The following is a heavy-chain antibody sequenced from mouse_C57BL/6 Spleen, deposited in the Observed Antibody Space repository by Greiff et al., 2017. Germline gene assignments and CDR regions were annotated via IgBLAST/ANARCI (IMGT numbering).Heavy chain of an antibody. CDR1: GYTFTTYP. CDR3: ARGDYYGSSLAWFAY. J-gene: IGHJ3*01. Sequence: QVQLQQSGAELVKPGASVKMSCKASGYTFTTYPIEWMKQNHGKSLEWIGNFHPYNDDTKYNEKFKGKATLTVETSSSTVYLELSRLTSSDSAVYYCARGDYYGSSLAWFAYWGQGTLVTVSA. CDR2: FHPYNDDT. V-gene: IGHV1-47*01. D-gene: IGHD1-1*01.